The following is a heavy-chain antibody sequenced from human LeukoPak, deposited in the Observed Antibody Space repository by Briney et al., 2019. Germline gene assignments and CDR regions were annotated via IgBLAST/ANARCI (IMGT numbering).Heavy chain of an antibody. V-gene: IGHV3-7*01. CDR2: IKQDGSGK. CDR1: GFTFSSYW. D-gene: IGHD3-22*01. J-gene: IGHJ4*02. Sequence: GGSLRLSCAASGFTFSSYWMSWVRQAPGKGLEWVANIKQDGSGKYYVDSVKGRFTISRDNAKNSLYLQMNSLRAEDTAVYYCARSQTTYYYDSSGYYYHDYWGQGTLVTVSS. CDR3: ARSQTTYYYDSSGYYYHDY.